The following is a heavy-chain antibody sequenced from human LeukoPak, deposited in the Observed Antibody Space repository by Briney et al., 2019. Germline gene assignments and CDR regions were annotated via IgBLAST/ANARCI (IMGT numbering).Heavy chain of an antibody. D-gene: IGHD6-13*01. CDR3: ARDGSSWYGSGYYYYMDV. CDR1: GGTFSSYA. CDR2: IIPIFGTA. J-gene: IGHJ6*03. Sequence: SVKVSCKASGGTFSSYAISWVRQAPGQGLEWMGGIIPIFGTANYAQKFQGRVTITADKSTSTAYMELSSLRSEDTAVYYCARDGSSWYGSGYYYYMDVWGKGTTVTVSS. V-gene: IGHV1-69*06.